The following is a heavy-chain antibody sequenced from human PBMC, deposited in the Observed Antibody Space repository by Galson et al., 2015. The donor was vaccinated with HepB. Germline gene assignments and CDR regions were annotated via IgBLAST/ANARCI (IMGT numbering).Heavy chain of an antibody. Sequence: TLSLTCTVSGGSISSGGYYWSWIRQHPGKGLEWIGYIYYSGSTYYNPSLKSRVTISVDTSKNQFSLKLSSVTAADTAVYYCARAPDRGDYGGNSNFDYWGQGTLVTVSS. J-gene: IGHJ4*02. D-gene: IGHD4-23*01. CDR3: ARAPDRGDYGGNSNFDY. CDR1: GGSISSGGYY. V-gene: IGHV4-31*03. CDR2: IYYSGST.